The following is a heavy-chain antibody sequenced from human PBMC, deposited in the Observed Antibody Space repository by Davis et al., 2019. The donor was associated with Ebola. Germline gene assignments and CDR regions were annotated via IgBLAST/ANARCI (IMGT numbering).Heavy chain of an antibody. D-gene: IGHD4-23*01. J-gene: IGHJ4*02. CDR1: GFTFDDYG. Sequence: PGGSLRLSCAASGFTFDDYGMSWVRQAPGKGLEWVANIKEDGSEKYYVDSVKGRFTISRDNAKNSLYLQMNSLRAEDTAVYYCARDYYGRKVLDYWGQGTLVPSPQ. CDR2: IKEDGSEK. CDR3: ARDYYGRKVLDY. V-gene: IGHV3-7*01.